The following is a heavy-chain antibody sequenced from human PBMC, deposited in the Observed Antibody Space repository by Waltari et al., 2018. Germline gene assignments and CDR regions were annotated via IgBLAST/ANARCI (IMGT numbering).Heavy chain of an antibody. Sequence: QVQLQESGPGLVKPSETLSLTSTVYGCSIVSYHWSWLRQPPGKGLEWIGYIYYSGSTNYNPSLKSRVTISVETSKNQFSLKLSSVTAADTAVYYCARVGSSGWRYYYYYGMDVWGQGTTVTVSS. V-gene: IGHV4-59*01. D-gene: IGHD6-19*01. J-gene: IGHJ6*02. CDR1: GCSIVSYH. CDR3: ARVGSSGWRYYYYYGMDV. CDR2: IYYSGST.